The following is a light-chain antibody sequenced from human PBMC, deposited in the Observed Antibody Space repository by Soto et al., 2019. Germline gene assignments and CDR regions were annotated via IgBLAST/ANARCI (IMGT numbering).Light chain of an antibody. CDR1: QSVSSSY. V-gene: IGKV3-20*01. CDR2: GAS. CDR3: QQYGSSPLT. Sequence: EIVLSQSPGTLSLTPGERATLSCRASQSVSSSYLAWYQQKPGQAPRLLIYGASSRATGIPDRFSGSGSGTDFTLTISRLEPEDFAVYYCQQYGSSPLTFGQGT. J-gene: IGKJ1*01.